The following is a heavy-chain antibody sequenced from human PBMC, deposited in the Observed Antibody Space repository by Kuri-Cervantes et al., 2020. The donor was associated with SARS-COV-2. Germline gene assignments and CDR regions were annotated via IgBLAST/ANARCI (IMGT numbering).Heavy chain of an antibody. CDR2: IYYSGST. Sequence: SETLSLTCTVSGGSISSSSYYWGWIRQPPGKGLEWIGSIYYSGSTYYNPSLKSRVTISVDTSKNQFSLKLSSVTAEDTAVYYCAREDRAAAATFDYWGQGTLVTVSS. CDR3: AREDRAAAATFDY. CDR1: GGSISSSSYY. V-gene: IGHV4-39*07. J-gene: IGHJ4*02. D-gene: IGHD6-13*01.